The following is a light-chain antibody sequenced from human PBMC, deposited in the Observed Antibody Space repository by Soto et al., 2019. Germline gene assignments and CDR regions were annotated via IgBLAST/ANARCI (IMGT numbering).Light chain of an antibody. Sequence: DIQMTQSPSTLSASVGDRVTITCRASHSISSWLAGYHQKPGKAPKLLIYDAYSLESGVPSRFSGRGSGTGFSLNVSSVQPDDCATYYCQHYNWYPWTCGRGTNVHI. CDR2: DAY. V-gene: IGKV1-5*01. J-gene: IGKJ1*01. CDR1: HSISSW. CDR3: QHYNWYPWT.